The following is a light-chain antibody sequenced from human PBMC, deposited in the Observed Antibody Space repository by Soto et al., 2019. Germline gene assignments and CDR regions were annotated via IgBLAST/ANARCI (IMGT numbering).Light chain of an antibody. J-gene: IGKJ1*01. Sequence: DIQMTQSPSTLSASVGDRVTITCRASQYISSWLAWYQQKPGTAPRLLIYDTSNLEDGVPSTFSGSGSGTEFTLTISSLQSEDFAVYYCQQYNDWPRTFGQGTKVDIK. CDR2: DTS. CDR1: QYISSW. V-gene: IGKV1-5*01. CDR3: QQYNDWPRT.